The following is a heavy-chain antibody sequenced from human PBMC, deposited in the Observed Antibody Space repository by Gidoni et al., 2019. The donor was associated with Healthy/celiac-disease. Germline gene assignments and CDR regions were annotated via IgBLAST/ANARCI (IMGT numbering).Heavy chain of an antibody. V-gene: IGHV3-30*18. J-gene: IGHJ6*03. D-gene: IGHD2-2*01. CDR3: AKGYCSSTSCYDNYYYMDV. Sequence: QVQLVESGGGVVQPGRSLRLSCAASGFPFSSYGMHWVRQAPGKGLEWVAVISYDGSNKYYADSVKGRFTISRDNSKNTLYLQMNSLRAEDTAVYYCAKGYCSSTSCYDNYYYMDVWGKGTTVTVSS. CDR1: GFPFSSYG. CDR2: ISYDGSNK.